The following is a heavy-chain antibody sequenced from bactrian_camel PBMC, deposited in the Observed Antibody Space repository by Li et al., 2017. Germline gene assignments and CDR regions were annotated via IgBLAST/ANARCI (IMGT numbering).Heavy chain of an antibody. CDR1: GFTSSSYY. D-gene: IGHD4*01. J-gene: IGHJ4*01. CDR3: ATPLVSNSDYVIGY. CDR2: INNGGDMT. Sequence: HVQLVESGGGSVQAGQSLRLSCAVNGFTSSSYYIYWVRQAPGKGLEWVSGINNGGDMTWYADSVKGRFTISRDDAKNTLYLQLNSLESEDTALYYCATPLVSNSDYVIGYWGQGTQVTVS. V-gene: IGHV3S1*01.